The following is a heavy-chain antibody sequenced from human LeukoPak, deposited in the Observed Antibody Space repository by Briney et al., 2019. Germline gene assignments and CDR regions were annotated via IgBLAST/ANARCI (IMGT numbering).Heavy chain of an antibody. J-gene: IGHJ4*02. CDR1: GFIFSSYA. CDR3: AKLFSAVSTKFEY. V-gene: IGHV3-23*01. D-gene: IGHD5/OR15-5a*01. CDR2: ISGSGDST. Sequence: GGSLRLSCAASGFIFSSYAMSWVRQAPGKGLEWVSAISGSGDSTYYADSVKGRFTISRDNSKNTLHLQMNSLRAEDTAIYYCAKLFSAVSTKFEYWGQGTQVTVPS.